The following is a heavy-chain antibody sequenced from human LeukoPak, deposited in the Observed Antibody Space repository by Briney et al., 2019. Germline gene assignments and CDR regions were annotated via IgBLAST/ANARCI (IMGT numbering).Heavy chain of an antibody. Sequence: PSETLSLTCTVSDYSISSSYYWGWIRQPPGKGLEWFGIIYHSGSTYYNPSLKSRVTISVDTSKNQFSLKLSSVTAADTAVYYCARGRYGTISRGWFDPWGQGTLVTVSS. V-gene: IGHV4-38-2*02. CDR2: IYHSGST. D-gene: IGHD1-14*01. CDR1: DYSISSSYY. CDR3: ARGRYGTISRGWFDP. J-gene: IGHJ5*02.